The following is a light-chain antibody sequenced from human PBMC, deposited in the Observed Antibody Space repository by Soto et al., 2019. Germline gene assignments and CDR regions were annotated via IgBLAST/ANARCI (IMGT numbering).Light chain of an antibody. CDR2: GAS. Sequence: EIVLTQSPGTLCLSPRERATLSCRASQSFNSIYLAWYQQKPGQAPRLLIYGASSRATGIPDRFSGSGSGTDFTLTISRLEPEDFAVYYCHQYDSWTFGQGTKVDIK. CDR1: QSFNSIY. CDR3: HQYDSWT. J-gene: IGKJ1*01. V-gene: IGKV3-20*01.